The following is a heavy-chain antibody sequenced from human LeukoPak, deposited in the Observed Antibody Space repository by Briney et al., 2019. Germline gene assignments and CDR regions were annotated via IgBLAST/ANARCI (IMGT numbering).Heavy chain of an antibody. J-gene: IGHJ4*02. Sequence: SETLSLTCTVSGDSISAGSYYWTWIRQPAGRGLEWIGRIYTSGSTNYNPSLKSRVTISLDTSKNQFSLKLSSVTAADTAVYFCARDSPSARYYYGSGEYFFDYWGQGALVTVSS. V-gene: IGHV4-61*02. CDR1: GDSISAGSYY. D-gene: IGHD3-10*01. CDR3: ARDSPSARYYYGSGEYFFDY. CDR2: IYTSGST.